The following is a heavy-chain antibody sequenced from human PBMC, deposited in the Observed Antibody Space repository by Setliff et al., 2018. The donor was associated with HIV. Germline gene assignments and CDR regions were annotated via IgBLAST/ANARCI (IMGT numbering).Heavy chain of an antibody. CDR3: ARGRRSDYYDSDGYLYYYFDL. J-gene: IGHJ2*01. V-gene: IGHV1-69*05. Sequence: ASVKVSCKTSGDTFSSYSVSWVRQAPGQGLQWVGGIIPFFGTTNYAQKFQDRVRITTDEAAPAAPATTVYMELSSLRSDDTAVYYCARGRRSDYYDSDGYLYYYFDLWGRGTLVTAPQ. CDR1: GDTFSSYS. D-gene: IGHD3-22*01. CDR2: IIPFFGTT.